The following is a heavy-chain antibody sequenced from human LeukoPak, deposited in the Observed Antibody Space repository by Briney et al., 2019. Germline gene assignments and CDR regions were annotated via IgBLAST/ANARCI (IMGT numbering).Heavy chain of an antibody. CDR3: ARDSSWYAWFDP. J-gene: IGHJ5*02. V-gene: IGHV3-21*01. D-gene: IGHD6-13*01. CDR1: GFPFRTYT. CDR2: ISSNGAYI. Sequence: GGSLRLSCAASGFPFRTYTINWVRQAPGKGLEWVSSISSNGAYIYYADSLRGRFTISRDNAENSLYLEMNSLRDEDTAVYYCARDSSWYAWFDPWGQGTLVTVSS.